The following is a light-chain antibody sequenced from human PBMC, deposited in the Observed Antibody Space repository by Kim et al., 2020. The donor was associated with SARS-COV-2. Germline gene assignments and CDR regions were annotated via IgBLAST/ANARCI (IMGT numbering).Light chain of an antibody. CDR2: KAS. Sequence: DIQMTQSPSTLPASVGDRVTITCRASQSINSWLAWHQQKPGRAPKLLIYKASSLESGVPPRFSGSGSGTDFTLTISSLQPDDFATYYCQQYNSYPWTFGQGTKVEIK. V-gene: IGKV1-5*03. CDR3: QQYNSYPWT. J-gene: IGKJ1*01. CDR1: QSINSW.